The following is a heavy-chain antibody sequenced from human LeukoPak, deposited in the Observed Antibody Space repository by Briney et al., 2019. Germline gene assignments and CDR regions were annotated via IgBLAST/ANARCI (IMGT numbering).Heavy chain of an antibody. D-gene: IGHD2-2*01. V-gene: IGHV4-31*03. Sequence: SETLSLTCTVSGGSISSGGYYWSLIRQHPGKGLEWIGYIYYSGSTYYNPSLKSRVTISVDTSKNQFSLKLSSVTAADTAVYYCARARYQLLPTFDYWGQGTLVTVSS. CDR3: ARARYQLLPTFDY. CDR1: GGSISSGGYY. CDR2: IYYSGST. J-gene: IGHJ4*02.